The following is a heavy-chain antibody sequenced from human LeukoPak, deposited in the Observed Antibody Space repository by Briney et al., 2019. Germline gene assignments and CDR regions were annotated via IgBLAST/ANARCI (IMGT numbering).Heavy chain of an antibody. CDR1: GFTFSDAW. Sequence: GGSLRLSCVGSGFTFSDAWMSWVRQAPGKGLEWVGRIKSKSDAGTIDYAAPVKGRFTISRDDLRNTLYLQMNSLKTEDTAVYYCTTRRQDGWWGQGTLVTVS. D-gene: IGHD2-15*01. CDR3: TTRRQDGW. V-gene: IGHV3-15*01. J-gene: IGHJ4*02. CDR2: IKSKSDAGTI.